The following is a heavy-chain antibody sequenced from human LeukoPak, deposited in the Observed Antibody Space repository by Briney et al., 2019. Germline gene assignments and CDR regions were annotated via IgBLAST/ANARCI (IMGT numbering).Heavy chain of an antibody. CDR1: EFTFSTYA. V-gene: IGHV3-30*02. CDR3: AKHPYNWNANYYMHV. CDR2: ISYDGSNK. J-gene: IGHJ6*03. D-gene: IGHD1-20*01. Sequence: PGGSLRLSCAASEFTFSTYAIYWVRQAPGKGLEWVAFISYDGSNKHYADSVKGRFSISRDNSQNMVYLQMNSLRAEDTAVYYCAKHPYNWNANYYMHVWGKGTTVTVSS.